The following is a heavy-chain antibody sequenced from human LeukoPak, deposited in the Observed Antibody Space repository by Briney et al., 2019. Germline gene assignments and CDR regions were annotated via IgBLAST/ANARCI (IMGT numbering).Heavy chain of an antibody. CDR3: AKVGTFGELSFSDY. CDR2: IGGSGDNK. D-gene: IGHD3-10*01. CDR1: GFSFSTYA. V-gene: IGHV3-23*01. J-gene: IGHJ4*02. Sequence: PGGSLRLSCAASGFSFSTYAMKWVRQAPGRGLEWVSTIGGSGDNKYYADSVKGRFTISRENSKNTLSLQMNSLRAEDTAVYYCAKVGTFGELSFSDYWGQGTLVTVSS.